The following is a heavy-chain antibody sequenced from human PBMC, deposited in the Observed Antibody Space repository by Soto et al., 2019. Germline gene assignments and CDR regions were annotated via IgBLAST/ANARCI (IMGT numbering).Heavy chain of an antibody. Sequence: GASVKVSCKASGCTFTSYGISWVRQAPGQGLEWMGWISAYNGNTNYAQKLQGRVAMTRDADTGTSHLELSSLTSGDTAVYYCARMSSAGTLNWFDPWGQGTLVTVSS. V-gene: IGHV1-18*04. J-gene: IGHJ5*02. CDR2: ISAYNGNT. D-gene: IGHD6-13*01. CDR1: GCTFTSYG. CDR3: ARMSSAGTLNWFDP.